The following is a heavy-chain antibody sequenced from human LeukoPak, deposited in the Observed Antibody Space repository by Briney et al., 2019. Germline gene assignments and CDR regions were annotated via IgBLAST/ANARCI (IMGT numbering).Heavy chain of an antibody. J-gene: IGHJ4*02. CDR2: IFSNVDT. Sequence: PGGSLRLSCTASEFTVSRNYMLWVRQAPGKGLEWVSLIFSNVDTHYADSVKGRFTISRDTSKNTVSLQMNSLRVEDTAMYYCTRDQMNYWGQGTLVTVSS. CDR1: EFTVSRNY. CDR3: TRDQMNY. D-gene: IGHD5-24*01. V-gene: IGHV3-53*01.